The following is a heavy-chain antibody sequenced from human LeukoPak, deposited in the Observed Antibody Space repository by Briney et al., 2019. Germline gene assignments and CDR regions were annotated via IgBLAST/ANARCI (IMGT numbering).Heavy chain of an antibody. V-gene: IGHV4-34*01. CDR2: INHSGST. Sequence: SETLSLTCAVYGGSFSGYYWSWIRQPPGKGLEWMGEINHSGSTNYNPSLKSRVTISVDTSKNQFSLKLSSVTAADTAVYYCARGIYYYGSGSYYKYWGQGTLVTVSS. CDR3: ARGIYYYGSGSYYKY. J-gene: IGHJ4*02. CDR1: GGSFSGYY. D-gene: IGHD3-10*01.